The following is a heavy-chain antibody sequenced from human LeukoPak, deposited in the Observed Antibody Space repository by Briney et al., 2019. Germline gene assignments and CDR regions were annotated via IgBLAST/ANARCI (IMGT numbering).Heavy chain of an antibody. CDR3: ARGGYQLLWY. Sequence: GGSLRLSCAASGFTFSSYSMNWVRQAPGTGLEWVASIKQDGSEKSYVDSVKGRCTISRDNAKNSLYLQMNSLRAEDTAVYYCARGGYQLLWYWGQGTLVTVSS. V-gene: IGHV3-7*04. D-gene: IGHD2-2*01. CDR1: GFTFSSYS. CDR2: IKQDGSEK. J-gene: IGHJ4*02.